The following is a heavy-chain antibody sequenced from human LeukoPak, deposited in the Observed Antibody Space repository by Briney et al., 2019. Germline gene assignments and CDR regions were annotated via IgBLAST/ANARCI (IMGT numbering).Heavy chain of an antibody. Sequence: PGGSLRLSCAASGFTFSSYSMSWVRQAPGKGLEWISVISGTSGTTFYADSVKGRFTISRDNSKNTLDLQMKSLRAEDTAIYYCAKACTTAARQPFDSWGQGTLVTVSS. J-gene: IGHJ4*02. CDR1: GFTFSSYS. CDR2: ISGTSGTT. D-gene: IGHD6-6*01. V-gene: IGHV3-23*01. CDR3: AKACTTAARQPFDS.